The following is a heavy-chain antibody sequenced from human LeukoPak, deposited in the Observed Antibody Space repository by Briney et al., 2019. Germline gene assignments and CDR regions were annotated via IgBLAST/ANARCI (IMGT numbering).Heavy chain of an antibody. CDR3: ARGPDYYGSGSGAFDI. CDR1: GGSFSGYY. J-gene: IGHJ3*02. CDR2: INHSGST. D-gene: IGHD3-10*01. Sequence: SETLSLTCAVYGGSFSGYYWSWIRQPPGKGLEWIGEINHSGSTNYNPSLKSRVTISVDTSKNQFSLKLSSVTAADTAVYYCARGPDYYGSGSGAFDIWGQGTMVTVSS. V-gene: IGHV4-34*01.